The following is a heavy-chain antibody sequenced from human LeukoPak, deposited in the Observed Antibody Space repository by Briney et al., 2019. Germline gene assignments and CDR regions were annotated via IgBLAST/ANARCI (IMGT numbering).Heavy chain of an antibody. D-gene: IGHD6-13*01. V-gene: IGHV1-69*01. Sequence: VKVSCKASGYTFTSYDIIWVRQATGQGLEWMGGIIPIFGTAKYAQKFQGRVTIIADESTSTAYMELSSLRSEDTAVYYCARAMGYSSSWYPLDYWGQGTLVTVSS. J-gene: IGHJ4*02. CDR2: IIPIFGTA. CDR3: ARAMGYSSSWYPLDY. CDR1: GYTFTSYD.